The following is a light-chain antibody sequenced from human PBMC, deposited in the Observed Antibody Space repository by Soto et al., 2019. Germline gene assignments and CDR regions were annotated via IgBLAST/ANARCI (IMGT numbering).Light chain of an antibody. Sequence: EIVMTQSPATLSVSPGERATLSCRASESVSSNLAWYQQKPGQAPRLLIYGASIRATGIPARFSDSGSGTELTLTISSLQSEDFAVYYCQQYNNWPSMYTFGQGTKLEIK. J-gene: IGKJ2*01. CDR1: ESVSSN. CDR2: GAS. CDR3: QQYNNWPSMYT. V-gene: IGKV3-15*01.